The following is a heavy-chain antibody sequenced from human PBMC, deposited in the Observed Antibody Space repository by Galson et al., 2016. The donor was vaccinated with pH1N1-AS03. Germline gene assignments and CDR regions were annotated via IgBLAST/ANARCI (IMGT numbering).Heavy chain of an antibody. J-gene: IGHJ4*03. CDR3: ARVEGIDSTPGD. CDR2: VNTYTGRT. V-gene: IGHV1-2*02. CDR1: GYDFTTYY. Sequence: SVKVSCKASGYDFTTYYIHWVRQAPGQGLEWMGFVNTYTGRTRYAQKFQRRVTMTRDTSINTAFMELRGLASDDSASYFCARVEGIDSTPGDWGQGTLVTVS. D-gene: IGHD2/OR15-2a*01.